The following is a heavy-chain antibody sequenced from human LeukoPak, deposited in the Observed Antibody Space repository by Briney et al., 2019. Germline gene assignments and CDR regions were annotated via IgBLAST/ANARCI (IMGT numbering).Heavy chain of an antibody. CDR2: INPNSGGT. V-gene: IGHV1-2*02. CDR3: ARDLYYYDSSGYYYHGYFDY. D-gene: IGHD3-22*01. CDR1: GYTFTGYY. J-gene: IGHJ4*02. Sequence: ASVKVSCKASGYTFTGYYMHWVRQAPGQGLEWMGWINPNSGGTNYAQKFQGRVTMTRGTSISTAYMELSRLRSDDTAVYYCARDLYYYDSSGYYYHGYFDYWGQGTLVTVSS.